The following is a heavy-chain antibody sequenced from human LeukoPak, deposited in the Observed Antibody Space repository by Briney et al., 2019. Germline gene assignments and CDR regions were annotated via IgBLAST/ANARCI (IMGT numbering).Heavy chain of an antibody. Sequence: SETLSLTCTVSVGSINSYYWSWVRQPPGKGLEWIGYIYYTGSTNYSPSLKSRVTISVDTSKNQFSLKLSSVTAADTALYYCARAKGNSNYPYYYMDVWGKGTTVTVSS. CDR1: VGSINSYY. V-gene: IGHV4-59*01. D-gene: IGHD4-11*01. CDR3: ARAKGNSNYPYYYMDV. CDR2: IYYTGST. J-gene: IGHJ6*03.